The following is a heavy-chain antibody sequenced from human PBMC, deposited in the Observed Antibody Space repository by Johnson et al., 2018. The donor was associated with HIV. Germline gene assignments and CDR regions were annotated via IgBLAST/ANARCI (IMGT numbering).Heavy chain of an antibody. CDR3: ARGPTYYADPFAFDI. V-gene: IGHV3-35*01. CDR1: GFTFSNSD. Sequence: VQLVESGGGLVQPGGSLRLSCAASGFTFSNSDMNWVHQAPGKRLEWVSGVSWNGSRTHYADSVKGRFTISRDNAKNSLYLQMNSLRAEDTAVYYCARGPTYYADPFAFDIWGQGTMVTVSS. CDR2: VSWNGSRT. D-gene: IGHD4-17*01. J-gene: IGHJ3*02.